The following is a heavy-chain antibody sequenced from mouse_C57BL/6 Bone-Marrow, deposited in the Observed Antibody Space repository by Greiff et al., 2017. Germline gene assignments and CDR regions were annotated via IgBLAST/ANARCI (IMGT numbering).Heavy chain of an antibody. CDR2: ISGGGGNT. Sequence: EVNVVESGGGLVKPGGSLKLSCAASGFTFSSYTMSWVRQTPEKRLEWVATISGGGGNTYYPDSVKGRFTISRENAKNTLYLQMSSLRSEDTALYYCARLGYSFAYWGQGTLVTVSA. CDR1: GFTFSSYT. V-gene: IGHV5-9*01. D-gene: IGHD2-3*01. CDR3: ARLGYSFAY. J-gene: IGHJ3*01.